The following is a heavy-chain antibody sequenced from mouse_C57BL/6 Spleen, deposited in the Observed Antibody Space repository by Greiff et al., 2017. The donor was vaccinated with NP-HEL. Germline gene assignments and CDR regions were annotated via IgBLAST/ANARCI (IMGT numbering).Heavy chain of an antibody. V-gene: IGHV1-7*01. CDR3: ATYSNYEGWFAY. D-gene: IGHD2-5*01. CDR2: INPSSGYT. J-gene: IGHJ3*01. CDR1: GYTFTSYW. Sequence: QVHVKQSGAELAKPGASVKLSCKASGYTFTSYWMHWVKQRPGQGLEWIGYINPSSGYTKYNQKFKDKATLTADKSSSTAYMQLSSLTYEDSAVYYCATYSNYEGWFAYWGQGTLVTVSA.